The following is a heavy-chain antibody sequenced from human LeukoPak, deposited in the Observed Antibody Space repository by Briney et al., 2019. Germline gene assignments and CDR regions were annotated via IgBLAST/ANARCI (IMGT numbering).Heavy chain of an antibody. CDR2: IYSGGST. CDR3: ARDPSIAAATTSY. D-gene: IGHD6-13*01. CDR1: GFTVNSND. Sequence: GGSLRLSCAASGFTVNSNDMSWVRQAPGKGLEWVSVIYSGGSTYYADSVKGRFTISRDNSKNTLYLQMNSLRAEDTAVYYCARDPSIAAATTSYWGQGTLVTVSS. V-gene: IGHV3-66*01. J-gene: IGHJ4*02.